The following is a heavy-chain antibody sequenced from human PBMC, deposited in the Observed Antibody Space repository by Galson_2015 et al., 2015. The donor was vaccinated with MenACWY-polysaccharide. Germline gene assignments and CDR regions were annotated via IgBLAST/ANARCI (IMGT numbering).Heavy chain of an antibody. CDR3: ARHCGPGKTGTPSCMDV. D-gene: IGHD1-1*01. V-gene: IGHV3-74*01. CDR2: INSDGSST. Sequence: SLRLSCAASGFTFSSYWMHWVRQVPGKGLVWLSRINSDGSSTSYADSVKGRFTISRDNAKNTVYLQMNSLRAEDTAVYYCARHCGPGKTGTPSCMDVWGKGTTVTVSS. CDR1: GFTFSSYW. J-gene: IGHJ6*03.